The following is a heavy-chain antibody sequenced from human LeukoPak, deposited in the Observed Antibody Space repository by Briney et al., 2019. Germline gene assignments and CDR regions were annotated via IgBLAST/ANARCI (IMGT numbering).Heavy chain of an antibody. V-gene: IGHV1-18*01. D-gene: IGHD3-10*01. CDR1: GYAFTSFG. CDR3: ARDLRFGELSFDY. CDR2: ISAYNGNT. J-gene: IGHJ4*02. Sequence: ASVKVSCKASGYAFTSFGISWVRQAPGQGLEWMGWISAYNGNTNYAQKLQGRVTMTTDTSTSTAYMELRSLRSDDTAVYHCARDLRFGELSFDYWGQGTLVTVSS.